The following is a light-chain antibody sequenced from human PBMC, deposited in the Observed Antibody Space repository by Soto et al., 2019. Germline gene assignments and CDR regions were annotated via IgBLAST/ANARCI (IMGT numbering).Light chain of an antibody. CDR1: QSVRSS. CDR2: DAS. V-gene: IGKV3-15*01. J-gene: IGKJ5*01. Sequence: EIVLTQSAATLSLSPGERATLSCRASQSVRSSLAWYQQKPGQAPRLLIYDASTRATGVPARFSGSGSGTDFTLTISSLQSEDFAVYYCQQYNNWPPITFGQGTRLEIK. CDR3: QQYNNWPPIT.